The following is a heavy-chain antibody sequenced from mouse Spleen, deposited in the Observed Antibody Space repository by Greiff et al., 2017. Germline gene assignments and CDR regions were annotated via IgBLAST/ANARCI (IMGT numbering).Heavy chain of an antibody. CDR1: GYTFTSYW. V-gene: IGHV1-64*01. CDR2: IHPNSGST. Sequence: VQLQQSGAELVKPGASVKLSCKASGYTFTSYWMHWVKQRPGQGLEWIGMIHPNSGSTNYNEKFKSKATLTVDKSSSTAYMQLSSLTSEDSAVYYCAREIYYGYDRGAWFAYWGQGTLVTVSA. D-gene: IGHD2-2*01. CDR3: AREIYYGYDRGAWFAY. J-gene: IGHJ3*01.